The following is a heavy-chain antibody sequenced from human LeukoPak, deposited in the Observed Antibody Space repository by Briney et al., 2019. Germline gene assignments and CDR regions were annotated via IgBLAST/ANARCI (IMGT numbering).Heavy chain of an antibody. V-gene: IGHV4-4*07. Sequence: SETLSLTCTVSGGSISRYYWSWIRQPAGKGLEWIGRIYTSGSTNYNPSLKSRVTMSVDTSNNQFSLKLSSVTAADTAVYYCARDIGSSWYYFDYWGQGTLVTVSS. J-gene: IGHJ4*02. CDR1: GGSISRYY. CDR3: ARDIGSSWYYFDY. D-gene: IGHD6-13*01. CDR2: IYTSGST.